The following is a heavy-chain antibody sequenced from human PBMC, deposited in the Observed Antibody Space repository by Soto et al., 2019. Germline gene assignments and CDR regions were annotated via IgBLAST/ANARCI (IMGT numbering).Heavy chain of an antibody. CDR3: ASLAVADVALDI. CDR1: GGTFSSYT. Sequence: QVQLVQSGAEVKKPGSSVKVSCKASGGTFSSYTISWVRQAPGQGLEWMGGIIPILGIANYAQKFQGRVAITEDKSTSTAYMELSSLRSEDTAVYYWASLAVADVALDIWGQGPMVTVSS. D-gene: IGHD6-19*01. J-gene: IGHJ3*02. CDR2: IIPILGIA. V-gene: IGHV1-69*02.